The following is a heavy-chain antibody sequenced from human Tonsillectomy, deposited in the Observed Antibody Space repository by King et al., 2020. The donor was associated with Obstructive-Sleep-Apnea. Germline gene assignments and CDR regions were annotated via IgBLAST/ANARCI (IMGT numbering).Heavy chain of an antibody. D-gene: IGHD6-19*01. CDR3: AKVSSGWTAPFQH. V-gene: IGHV3-23*04. J-gene: IGHJ1*01. Sequence: VQLVESGGGLVQPGGSLRLSCAASGFTFSFYAMTWVRQAPGKGLEWVSAISGSGGSPYYADSVKGRVTISRDNSKNTLYRQMNSLRVEDTAVYYCAKVSSGWTAPFQHWGQGTLVTVSS. CDR1: GFTFSFYA. CDR2: ISGSGGSP.